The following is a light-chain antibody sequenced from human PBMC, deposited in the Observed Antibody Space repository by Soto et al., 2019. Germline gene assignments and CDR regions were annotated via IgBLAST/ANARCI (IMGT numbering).Light chain of an antibody. CDR3: LLDFSYFWA. J-gene: IGKJ1*01. CDR1: QGIRSA. Sequence: AFQIYHAPAPLSSSCGGRETTDWRASQGIRSALGWYQQKPGKVPKLLIYAASTLQSGVPSRFSGSGSGTDFTLTISSLQPEDFATYYCLLDFSYFWAFGQGTKVDIK. V-gene: IGKV1-6*02. CDR2: AAS.